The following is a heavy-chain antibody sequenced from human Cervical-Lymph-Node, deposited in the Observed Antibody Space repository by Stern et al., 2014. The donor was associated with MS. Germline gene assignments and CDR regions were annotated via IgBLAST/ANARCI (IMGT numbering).Heavy chain of an antibody. J-gene: IGHJ6*02. CDR1: GFTLSNFG. CDR2: MSFVGGNK. CDR3: MGVGDAMHV. V-gene: IGHV3-30*03. Sequence: VHMVESGGGVVQPGRSLRLSCAASGFTLSNFGMHWVRQAPGKGLQWVAVMSFVGGNKKYGDSVKGRFSISRDNSNNTLYLQMNSLRPEDTAVYYCMGVGDAMHVWGQGTTVIVSS.